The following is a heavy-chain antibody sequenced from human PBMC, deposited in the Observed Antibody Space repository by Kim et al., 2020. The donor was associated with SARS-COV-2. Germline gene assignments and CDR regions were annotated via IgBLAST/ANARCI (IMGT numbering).Heavy chain of an antibody. J-gene: IGHJ4*02. V-gene: IGHV4-39*01. CDR3: ARVLVVVAYFDY. D-gene: IGHD2-15*01. Sequence: YHQSLTKRVTISVDTSKNQFSLKLSSVTAADTLVYYCARVLVVVAYFDYWGQGTLVTVSS.